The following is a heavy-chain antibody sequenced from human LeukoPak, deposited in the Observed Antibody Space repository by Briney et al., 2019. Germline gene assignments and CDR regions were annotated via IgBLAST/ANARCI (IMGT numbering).Heavy chain of an antibody. J-gene: IGHJ4*02. D-gene: IGHD6-19*01. V-gene: IGHV3-21*01. Sequence: GGSLRLSCAASGFTFSTYSMNWVRQAPGKGLEWVSSITSPVGRIYYADSLKGRITISRDNARSALYLQMNSLRAEDTAVYYCATDGRSSGWYGFDYWGQGILVTVSS. CDR3: ATDGRSSGWYGFDY. CDR1: GFTFSTYS. CDR2: ITSPVGRI.